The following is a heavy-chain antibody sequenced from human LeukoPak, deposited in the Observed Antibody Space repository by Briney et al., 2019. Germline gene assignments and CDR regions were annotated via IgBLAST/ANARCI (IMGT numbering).Heavy chain of an antibody. J-gene: IGHJ3*02. CDR3: ASSPYCSGGSCYSGAFDI. V-gene: IGHV4-59*01. CDR1: GGSFSSYY. Sequence: SETLSLTCTVSGGSFSSYYWSWIRQPPGKGLEWIGYIYYSGSTNYNPSLKSRVTISVHTSKNQFYLKLISVTAADTAVYYCASSPYCSGGSCYSGAFDIWGQGTMVTVSS. CDR2: IYYSGST. D-gene: IGHD2-15*01.